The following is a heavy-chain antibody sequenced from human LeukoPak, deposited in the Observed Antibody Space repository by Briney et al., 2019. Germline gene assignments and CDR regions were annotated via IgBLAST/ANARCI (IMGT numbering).Heavy chain of an antibody. CDR3: ARGHRYSSGWYVLDY. D-gene: IGHD6-19*01. V-gene: IGHV4-34*01. CDR1: GGSFSGYY. Sequence: PSETLSLTCAVYGGSFSGYYWSWIRQPPGMGLEWIGEINHSGSTNYNPSLKSRVTISVDTSKNQFSLKLSSVTAADTAVYYCARGHRYSSGWYVLDYWGQGTLVTVSS. J-gene: IGHJ4*02. CDR2: INHSGST.